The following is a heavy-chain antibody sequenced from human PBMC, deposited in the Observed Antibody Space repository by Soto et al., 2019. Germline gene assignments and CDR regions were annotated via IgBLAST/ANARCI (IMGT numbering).Heavy chain of an antibody. V-gene: IGHV4-31*03. D-gene: IGHD2-15*01. CDR2: IYYSGYS. CDR1: GGSITSGGYY. CDR3: ARGLSTYSFDY. J-gene: IGHJ4*02. Sequence: SETLSLTCSVSGGSITSGGYYWSWIRQHPGKGLEWIGYIYYSGYSSYNPSLKSRLTISLDTSKNQFSLNLSSVTAADTAVYFCARGLSTYSFDYWGQGTLVTVSS.